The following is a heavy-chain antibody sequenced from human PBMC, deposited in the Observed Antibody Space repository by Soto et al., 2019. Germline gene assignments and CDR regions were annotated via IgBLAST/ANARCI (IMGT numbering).Heavy chain of an antibody. Sequence: PGESLKISCTGSGYSFTTYWIAWVRQMPGKGLEWMGIIYPGDSDTTYSPSFQGQVTISADKSISTAYLQWSSLKASDTAIYYCARRDSGPRRCLEHFEFWGKGTRGIASS. CDR2: IYPGDSDT. D-gene: IGHD2-8*01. V-gene: IGHV5-51*01. J-gene: IGHJ4*02. CDR3: ARRDSGPRRCLEHFEF. CDR1: GYSFTTYW.